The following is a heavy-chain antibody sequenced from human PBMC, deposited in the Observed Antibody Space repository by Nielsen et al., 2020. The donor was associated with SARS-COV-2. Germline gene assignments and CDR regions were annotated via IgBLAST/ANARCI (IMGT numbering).Heavy chain of an antibody. Sequence: GGSLRLSCAASGFTFSSYAMSWVRQAPGKGLEWVSAISGSGGSTYYADSVKGRFTISRDNAKNSLYLQMNSLRAEDTAVYYCARDIGGYSYGLFDYWGQGTLVTVSS. CDR3: ARDIGGYSYGLFDY. J-gene: IGHJ4*02. CDR2: ISGSGGST. CDR1: GFTFSSYA. D-gene: IGHD5-18*01. V-gene: IGHV3-23*01.